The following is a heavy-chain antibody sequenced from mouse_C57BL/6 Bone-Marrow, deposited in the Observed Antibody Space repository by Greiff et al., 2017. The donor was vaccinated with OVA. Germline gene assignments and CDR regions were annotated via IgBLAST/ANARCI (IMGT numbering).Heavy chain of an antibody. V-gene: IGHV3-6*01. CDR2: ISYDGSN. CDR3: ALLSYFDY. CDR1: GYSITSGYY. D-gene: IGHD2-3*01. Sequence: ESGPGLVKPSQSLSLTCSVTGYSITSGYYWYWIRQFPGNKLEWMAYISYDGSNNYNPSLKNRISITRDTSKNQFFLKLNSVTAEDTGTCYCALLSYFDYWGQGTTLTVSS. J-gene: IGHJ2*01.